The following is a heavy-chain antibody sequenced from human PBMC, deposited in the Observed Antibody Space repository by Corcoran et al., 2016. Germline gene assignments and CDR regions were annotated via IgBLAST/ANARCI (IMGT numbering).Heavy chain of an antibody. CDR3: GRDLQVAVAGLLNLYYSGMDV. Sequence: QVQLAQSRAEVKKPGASVKVSCKASEYTFTYYAMHWVRQDHGQRLEWMGWINDGNGDTKYSQKFQGRVTMTRVTSASIAYMELSSLRSDDKAGYYSGRDLQVAVAGLLNLYYSGMDVCGQGTTVTVSS. J-gene: IGHJ6*02. CDR2: INDGNGDT. V-gene: IGHV1-3*01. D-gene: IGHD6-19*01. CDR1: EYTFTYYA.